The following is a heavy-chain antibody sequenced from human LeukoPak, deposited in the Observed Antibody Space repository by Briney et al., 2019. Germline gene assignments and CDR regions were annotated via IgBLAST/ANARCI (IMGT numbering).Heavy chain of an antibody. CDR2: IYHDGNT. D-gene: IGHD6-13*01. CDR3: ARAAAYNLDY. V-gene: IGHV4-4*02. Sequence: SETLSLTCAVSGGSISTNWYSWVRQPPGKGLEWIGEIYHDGNTNYNPSLKSRVTISVDKSKNQFSVKLSSVTAADTAVYYCARAAAYNLDYWGQGTLVTVSS. CDR1: GGSISTNW. J-gene: IGHJ4*02.